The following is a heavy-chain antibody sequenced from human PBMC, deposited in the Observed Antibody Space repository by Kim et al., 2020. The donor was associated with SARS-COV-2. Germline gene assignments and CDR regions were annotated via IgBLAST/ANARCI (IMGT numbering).Heavy chain of an antibody. CDR2: IYYSGRT. Sequence: SETLSLTCTVSGGSISSSSYYWGWIRQPPGKGLEWIGSIYYSGRTYYNPSLKSRVTISVDTSKNQFSLKLSSVTAADTAVYYCARILDYSSSWYYYGMDVWGQGTTVTVSS. CDR3: ARILDYSSSWYYYGMDV. CDR1: GGSISSSSYY. V-gene: IGHV4-39*01. J-gene: IGHJ6*02. D-gene: IGHD6-13*01.